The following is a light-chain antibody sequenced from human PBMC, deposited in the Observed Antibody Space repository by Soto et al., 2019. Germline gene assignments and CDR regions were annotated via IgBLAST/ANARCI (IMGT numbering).Light chain of an antibody. V-gene: IGKV2-28*01. J-gene: IGKJ5*01. Sequence: DIVMTQSPLSLPVTPGEPASISCRSSQSLLHSNGYNYLDWYLQKPGQSPQLLIYLGSNRASGVPDRLSGSGSGTDFTLKISRVEAEDVGVYYCMQAPQTVGTFGQGTRLEIK. CDR1: QSLLHSNGYNY. CDR3: MQAPQTVGT. CDR2: LGS.